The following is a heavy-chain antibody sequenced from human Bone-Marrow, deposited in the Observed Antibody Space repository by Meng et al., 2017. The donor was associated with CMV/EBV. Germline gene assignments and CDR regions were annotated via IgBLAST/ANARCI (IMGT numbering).Heavy chain of an antibody. V-gene: IGHV3-23*01. Sequence: GGSLRLSCAASGFTFNIYAMNWVRQAPGKGLERVSAISGSGDATYYADSVRGRFTISRDNSKDTLYLQMNTLRAEDTALYYCAKALKVNYCSRTSCSMGVDSWGQGTLVTVSS. D-gene: IGHD2-2*01. CDR1: GFTFNIYA. CDR3: AKALKVNYCSRTSCSMGVDS. CDR2: ISGSGDAT. J-gene: IGHJ5*01.